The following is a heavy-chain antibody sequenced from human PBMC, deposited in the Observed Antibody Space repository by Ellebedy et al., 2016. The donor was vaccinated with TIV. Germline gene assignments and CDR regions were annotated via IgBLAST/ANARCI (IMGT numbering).Heavy chain of an antibody. V-gene: IGHV3-7*01. Sequence: GESLKISCAAARFTFSTYAMTWVRQAPGKGLEWVANIKQDGSEKYYVDSVKGRFTISRDNAKNSLYLKMNSLRAEDTAVYYCASHVRSGYWGQGTLVTVSS. J-gene: IGHJ4*02. D-gene: IGHD3-10*01. CDR3: ASHVRSGY. CDR2: IKQDGSEK. CDR1: RFTFSTYA.